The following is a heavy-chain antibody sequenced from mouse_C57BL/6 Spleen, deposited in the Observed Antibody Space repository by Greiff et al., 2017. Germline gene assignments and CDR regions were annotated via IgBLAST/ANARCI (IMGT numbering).Heavy chain of an antibody. D-gene: IGHD2-1*01. CDR3: ARDGNYIDY. CDR1: GYTFTDYN. CDR2: INPNNGGT. V-gene: IGHV1-22*01. Sequence: EVKLQQSGPELVKPGASVTMSCKASGYTFTDYNMHWVKQSHGKSLEWLGYINPNNGGTSYNQKFKGKATLTVNKSSSTAYMELRSRTSEDSAVYYCARDGNYIDYWGQGTTLTVSS. J-gene: IGHJ2*01.